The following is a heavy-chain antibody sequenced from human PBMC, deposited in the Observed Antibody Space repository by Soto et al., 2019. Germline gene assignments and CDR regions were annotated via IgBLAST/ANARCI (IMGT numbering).Heavy chain of an antibody. CDR3: ARDELVVPAASYYYYGMDV. Sequence: ASVKVSCKASGYTFTSYGISWVRQAPEQGLEWMGWISAYNGNTNYAQKLQGRVTMTTDTSTSTAYMELRSLRSDDTAVYYCARDELVVPAASYYYYGMDVWGQGTTVTVSS. D-gene: IGHD2-2*01. J-gene: IGHJ6*02. CDR1: GYTFTSYG. V-gene: IGHV1-18*01. CDR2: ISAYNGNT.